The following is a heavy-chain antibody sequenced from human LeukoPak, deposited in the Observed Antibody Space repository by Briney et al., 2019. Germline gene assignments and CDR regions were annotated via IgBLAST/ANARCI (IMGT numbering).Heavy chain of an antibody. V-gene: IGHV4-39*07. CDR1: GVSISSSSYD. D-gene: IGHD6-13*01. CDR3: ARDLGYSSSWCWFDP. J-gene: IGHJ5*02. Sequence: NPSETLSLTCTVYGVSISSSSYDWGGLRQAPGKGLEWIGIIYYSGSTYYNPSLKSRVTISVDTSKNQFSLKLSSVTAADTAVYYCARDLGYSSSWCWFDPWGQGTLVTVSS. CDR2: IYYSGST.